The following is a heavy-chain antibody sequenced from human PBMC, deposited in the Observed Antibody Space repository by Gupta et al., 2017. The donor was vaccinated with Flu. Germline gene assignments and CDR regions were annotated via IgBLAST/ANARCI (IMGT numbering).Heavy chain of an antibody. V-gene: IGHV3-33*01. CDR3: VSTVTTLTAFDI. CDR2: IWYDGSNK. Sequence: VREAPGKGLEWVAVIWYDGSNKYYADSVKGRFTISRDNSKNTLYLQMNSLRAEDTAVYYCVSTVTTLTAFDIWGQGTMVTVSS. J-gene: IGHJ3*02. D-gene: IGHD4-17*01.